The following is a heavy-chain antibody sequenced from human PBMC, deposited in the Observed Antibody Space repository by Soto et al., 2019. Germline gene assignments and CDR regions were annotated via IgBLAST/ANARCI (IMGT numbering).Heavy chain of an antibody. V-gene: IGHV1-69*13. Sequence: ASVKVSCKASGGTFSRYAINWVRQAPGQGLEWMGGIIPMFGTANYAQKFQGRVTITADESTNTGYMELSSLRSDDTATYYCARGSRGARPGTLNWVDPWGQGTLVTVSS. CDR3: ARGSRGARPGTLNWVDP. CDR2: IIPMFGTA. CDR1: GGTFSRYA. J-gene: IGHJ5*02. D-gene: IGHD3-10*01.